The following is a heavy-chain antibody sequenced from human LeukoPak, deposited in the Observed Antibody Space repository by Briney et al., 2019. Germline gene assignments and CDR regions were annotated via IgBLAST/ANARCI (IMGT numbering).Heavy chain of an antibody. D-gene: IGHD5-12*01. J-gene: IGHJ4*02. CDR2: ISSSSSTI. V-gene: IGHV3-48*04. Sequence: PGGSLRLSCAASGFTFSSYSMNWVRQAPGKGLERVSYISSSSSTIYYADSVKGRFTISRDNAKNSLYLQMNSLRAEDTAVYYCARDQPSGYSGYDSLDYWGQGTLVTVSS. CDR1: GFTFSSYS. CDR3: ARDQPSGYSGYDSLDY.